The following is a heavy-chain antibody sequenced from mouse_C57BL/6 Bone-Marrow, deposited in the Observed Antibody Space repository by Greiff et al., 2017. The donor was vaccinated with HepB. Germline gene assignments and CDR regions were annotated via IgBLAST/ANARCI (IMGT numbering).Heavy chain of an antibody. CDR3: ARFIYYGNYDAMYY. CDR2: INPSTGGT. V-gene: IGHV1-42*01. CDR1: GYSFTGYY. D-gene: IGHD2-1*01. J-gene: IGHJ4*01. Sequence: VQLQQSGPELVKPGASVKISCKASGYSFTGYYMNWVKQSPEKSLEWIGEINPSTGGTTYNQKFKAKATLTVDKSSSTAYMQLKSLTSEDSAVYYCARFIYYGNYDAMYYWGQGTSVTVSS.